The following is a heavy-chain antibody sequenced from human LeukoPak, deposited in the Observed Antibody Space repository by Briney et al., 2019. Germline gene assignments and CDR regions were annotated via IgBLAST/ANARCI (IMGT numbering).Heavy chain of an antibody. CDR3: ARDSGRFSADF. CDR2: LTPSGVGR. V-gene: IGHV1-46*01. D-gene: IGHD1-26*01. CDR1: GYXFTYHN. Sequence: ASVKVSCKTSGYXFTYHNTYWVRQAPGQGLEWMGVLTPSGVGRSYAQKFQGRGTMTRDTSTTTVYMELSSLGSEDTAVYYCARDSGRFSADFWGQGTLVTVSS. J-gene: IGHJ4*02.